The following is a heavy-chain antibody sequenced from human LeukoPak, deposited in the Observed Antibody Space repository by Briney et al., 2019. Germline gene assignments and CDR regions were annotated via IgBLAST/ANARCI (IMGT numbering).Heavy chain of an antibody. D-gene: IGHD3-22*01. J-gene: IGHJ3*02. Sequence: SETLSLTCTVSGGSISSGGYYWSWIRQHPGKGLEWIGYIYYSGSTYYNPSLKSRVTISVDTSKNQFSLKLSSVTAADTAVYYCAGRGSGWAFDIWGQGTMVTVSS. CDR1: GGSISSGGYY. CDR2: IYYSGST. CDR3: AGRGSGWAFDI. V-gene: IGHV4-31*03.